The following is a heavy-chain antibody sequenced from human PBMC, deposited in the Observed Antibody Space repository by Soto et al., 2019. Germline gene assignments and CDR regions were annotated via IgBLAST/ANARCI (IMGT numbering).Heavy chain of an antibody. V-gene: IGHV2-5*02. D-gene: IGHD6-25*01. Sequence: QITLKESGPTLVKATQTLTLTCTFSGFSLSTSGVGVGWLRQPPGKALECLAVIYWDTNKRYSPSLESSLTVIKDTSKTPLVLIMTNMDPFDTATYYCAHRSTASLFDSWGQGTLVTVSS. CDR2: IYWDTNK. J-gene: IGHJ4*02. CDR3: AHRSTASLFDS. CDR1: GFSLSTSGVG.